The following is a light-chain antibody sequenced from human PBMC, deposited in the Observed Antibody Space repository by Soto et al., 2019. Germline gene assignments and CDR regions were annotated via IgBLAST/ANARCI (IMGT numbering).Light chain of an antibody. CDR1: QSLLHSSGYTY. J-gene: IGKJ3*01. V-gene: IGKV2-28*01. CDR3: MQALQTPPT. CDR2: SAS. Sequence: DLVMTQSPLSLPVTPGEPAAISCRSSQSLLHSSGYTYLDWYLQKPGQSPQLLIHSASNRASGVPDRFGGAGSGTDFTLHISRVEAEDVGVYFCMQALQTPPTFGPGTRVDI.